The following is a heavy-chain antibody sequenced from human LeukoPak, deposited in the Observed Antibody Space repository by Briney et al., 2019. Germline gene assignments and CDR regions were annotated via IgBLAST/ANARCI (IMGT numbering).Heavy chain of an antibody. CDR2: ISYDGSDT. Sequence: PGGSLRLSCAAFGFIFSTYGFHWVRQDPGEGLEWVAVISYDGSDTYYADSVKGRFTISRDNSKNTVFLQMNSLRAEDTAVYYCANARSSGWYESDYWGQGTMVTVSS. CDR3: ANARSSGWYESDY. D-gene: IGHD6-19*01. J-gene: IGHJ4*02. CDR1: GFIFSTYG. V-gene: IGHV3-30*18.